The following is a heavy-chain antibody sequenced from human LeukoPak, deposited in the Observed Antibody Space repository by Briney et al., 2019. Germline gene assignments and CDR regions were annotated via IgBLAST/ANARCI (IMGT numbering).Heavy chain of an antibody. D-gene: IGHD6-19*01. CDR1: GGSISSSNW. V-gene: IGHV4-4*02. Sequence: PSGTLSLTCAVSGGSISSSNWWSWVRQPPGNGLEWIGEIYHSGSTNYNPSLKSRVTISVDKSKNQFSLKLSSVTAADTAVYYCASLGSVAGSSDYWGQETLVTVSS. J-gene: IGHJ4*02. CDR2: IYHSGST. CDR3: ASLGSVAGSSDY.